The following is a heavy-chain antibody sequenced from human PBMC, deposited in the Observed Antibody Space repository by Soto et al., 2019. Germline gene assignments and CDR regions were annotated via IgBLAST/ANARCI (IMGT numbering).Heavy chain of an antibody. D-gene: IGHD6-19*01. CDR2: IYHSGST. J-gene: IGHJ6*02. Sequence: PSETLSLTCAVSGGSISSSKWWSWVRQPPGKGLEWIGEIYHSGSTNYNPPLKSRVTISVDKSKNQFSLKLSSVTAADTAVYYCASVAVAGQYYYYYYGMDVWGQGTTVTVSS. CDR1: GGSISSSKW. CDR3: ASVAVAGQYYYYYYGMDV. V-gene: IGHV4-4*02.